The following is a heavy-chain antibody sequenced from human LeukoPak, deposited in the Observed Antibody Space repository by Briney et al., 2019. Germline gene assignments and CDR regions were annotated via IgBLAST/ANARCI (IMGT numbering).Heavy chain of an antibody. CDR3: ARLQADY. CDR2: INPKRGGT. J-gene: IGHJ4*02. Sequence: ASVKVSRKASGYTFTDYYIHWMRQAPGQGLEWMGWINPKRGGTNYAQKFQGRVTMTRDTSISTAYMELSRLRSDDTAVYYCARLQADYWGQGTLVTVSS. V-gene: IGHV1-2*02. CDR1: GYTFTDYY.